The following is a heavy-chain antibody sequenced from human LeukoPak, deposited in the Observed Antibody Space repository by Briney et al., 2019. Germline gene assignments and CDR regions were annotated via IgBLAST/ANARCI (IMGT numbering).Heavy chain of an antibody. Sequence: GESLKISCKGSGYTFTSYWIGWVRQMPGKGLEWMGIIYPGDSDTRYSPSFQGQVTISADKSISTAYLQWNNLKASDSAMYYCARGAYSSGWAPFDYWGQGTLVTVSS. J-gene: IGHJ4*02. CDR3: ARGAYSSGWAPFDY. CDR1: GYTFTSYW. D-gene: IGHD6-19*01. V-gene: IGHV5-51*01. CDR2: IYPGDSDT.